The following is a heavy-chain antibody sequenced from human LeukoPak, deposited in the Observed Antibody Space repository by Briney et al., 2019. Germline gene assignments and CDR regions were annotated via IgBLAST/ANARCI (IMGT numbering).Heavy chain of an antibody. D-gene: IGHD1-26*01. V-gene: IGHV1-2*02. CDR1: GYTFIGYY. CDR2: INPNSGGT. J-gene: IGHJ4*02. Sequence: ASVKVFCKASGYTFIGYYIYWVRQAPGQGLEWMGWINPNSGGTNYAQKFQGRVTMTRDMSISTAYMELSRLRSDDTAVYYCARDLGEVGATPDYWGQGTLVTVSS. CDR3: ARDLGEVGATPDY.